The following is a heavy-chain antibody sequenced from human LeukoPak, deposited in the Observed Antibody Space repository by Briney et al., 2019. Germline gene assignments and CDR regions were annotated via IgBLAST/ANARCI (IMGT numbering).Heavy chain of an antibody. Sequence: GGSLRLSCAASGFTFSSYWMSWVRQAPGKGLEGVANIKQDGSEKYYVDSVKGRFTISRDNSQNTLYLEVISLTAEDTAVYYCAKDDAWLRFGEWSQGTLVTVSS. CDR2: IKQDGSEK. CDR3: AKDDAWLRFGE. CDR1: GFTFSSYW. V-gene: IGHV3-7*03. J-gene: IGHJ4*02. D-gene: IGHD3-10*01.